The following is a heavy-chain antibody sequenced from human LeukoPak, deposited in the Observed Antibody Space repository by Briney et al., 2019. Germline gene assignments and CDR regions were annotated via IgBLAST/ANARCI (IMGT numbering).Heavy chain of an antibody. V-gene: IGHV3-48*04. CDR3: ARRCSGGNCYAMDV. CDR2: ISTTSVTI. J-gene: IGHJ6*02. CDR1: GFTFSSYG. Sequence: GGSLRLSCAASGFTFSSYGMHWVRQAPGKGLEWISYISTTSVTIYYADSVKGRFTISRDNANNSLSLQMSSLRAEDTAVYYCARRCSGGNCYAMDVWGQGTTVTVSS. D-gene: IGHD2-15*01.